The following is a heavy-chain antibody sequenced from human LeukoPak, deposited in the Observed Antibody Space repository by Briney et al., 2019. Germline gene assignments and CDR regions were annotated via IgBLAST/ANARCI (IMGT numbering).Heavy chain of an antibody. Sequence: TPSETLSLTCAVYGGSFSGYYWSWIRQPPGKGLEWIGEINHSGSTNYNPSLKSRVTISVDTSKNQFSLKLSSVTAADTAVYYCARGPVPATAIRGDWFDPWGQGTLVTVSS. CDR1: GGSFSGYY. J-gene: IGHJ5*02. CDR3: ARGPVPATAIRGDWFDP. CDR2: INHSGST. D-gene: IGHD2-2*02. V-gene: IGHV4-34*01.